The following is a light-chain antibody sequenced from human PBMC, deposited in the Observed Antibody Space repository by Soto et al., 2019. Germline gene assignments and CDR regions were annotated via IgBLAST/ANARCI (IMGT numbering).Light chain of an antibody. J-gene: IGKJ1*01. V-gene: IGKV3-20*01. CDR2: GAS. CDR3: QQYGSSPPT. Sequence: EIVLTQSPGTLSLSPGERATLSCRASQSVSSNYLAWYRRKPGQAPRLLIYGASNRATDIPGRFSGSGSGTDFTLTITRREPDDFAVYYCQQYGSSPPTFGPGTRVEIK. CDR1: QSVSSNY.